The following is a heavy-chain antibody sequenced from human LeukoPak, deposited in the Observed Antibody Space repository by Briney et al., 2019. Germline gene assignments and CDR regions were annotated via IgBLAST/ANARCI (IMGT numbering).Heavy chain of an antibody. Sequence: GGSLRLSCAASGFTFSSYGMHWVRQAPGKGLEWVAVISYDGSNKYYADSVKGRFTISRDNSKNTLFLQMNSLRVEDTAPYYCAKSVAIYFYYGLDVWGQGTTVTVSS. CDR2: ISYDGSNK. V-gene: IGHV3-30*18. J-gene: IGHJ6*02. CDR1: GFTFSSYG. D-gene: IGHD3-3*01. CDR3: AKSVAIYFYYGLDV.